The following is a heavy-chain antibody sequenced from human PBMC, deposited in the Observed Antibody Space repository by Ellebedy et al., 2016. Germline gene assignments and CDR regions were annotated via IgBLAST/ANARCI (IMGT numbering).Heavy chain of an antibody. CDR3: ARVRVGRFLEWLLYPDDAFYI. V-gene: IGHV4-31*03. J-gene: IGHJ3*02. CDR1: GGSISSGGYY. Sequence: SETLSLTCTVSGGSISSGGYYWSWIRQHPGKGLEWIGYIYYSGSTYYNPSLKSRVTISVDTSKNQFSLKLSSVTAADTAVYYCARVRVGRFLEWLLYPDDAFYIWGQGTMVTVSS. CDR2: IYYSGST. D-gene: IGHD3-3*01.